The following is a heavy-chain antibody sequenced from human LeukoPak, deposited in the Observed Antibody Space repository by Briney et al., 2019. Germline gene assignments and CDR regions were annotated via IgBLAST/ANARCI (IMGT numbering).Heavy chain of an antibody. J-gene: IGHJ6*03. V-gene: IGHV1-69*13. CDR3: ARGVGANDYYYYYMDV. CDR1: GGTFSSYA. D-gene: IGHD1-26*01. CDR2: IIPIFGTA. Sequence: ASVKVSCKASGGTFSSYAISWVRQAPGQGLEWMGGIIPIFGTANYAQKFQGRVTITADESTSTAYMELSSLRSEDTAVYYCARGVGANDYYYYYMDVWGKGTTVTISS.